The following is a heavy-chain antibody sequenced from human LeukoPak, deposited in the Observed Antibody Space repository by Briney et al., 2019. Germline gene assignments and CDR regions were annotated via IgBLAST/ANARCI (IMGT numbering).Heavy chain of an antibody. CDR3: VKEQSSGWYRVADS. V-gene: IGHV3-30*18. J-gene: IGHJ4*02. Sequence: PGGSLRLSCAASGITISSEGMHWVRQAPGKGLERLAVFSYDGSEIYYSDSAKGRFTISKEYSKNTLHLQMNSLRVEDTAVYYCVKEQSSGWYRVADSWGQGTLVTVSS. CDR1: GITISSEG. D-gene: IGHD6-19*01. CDR2: FSYDGSEI.